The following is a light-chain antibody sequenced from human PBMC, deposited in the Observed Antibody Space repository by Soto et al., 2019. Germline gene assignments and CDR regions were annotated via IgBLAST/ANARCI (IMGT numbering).Light chain of an antibody. CDR1: QSVSSN. J-gene: IGKJ1*01. CDR3: PQYNNWPRGT. V-gene: IGKV3-15*01. Sequence: EIVMTKSPATLSVSPGERATLSCRASQSVSSNLAWYQQKPGQAPRLLIYGASTRASGIPARFSGSGSGTEFTLTISSLQSEDFAVYYCPQYNNWPRGTFGQGTKVEIK. CDR2: GAS.